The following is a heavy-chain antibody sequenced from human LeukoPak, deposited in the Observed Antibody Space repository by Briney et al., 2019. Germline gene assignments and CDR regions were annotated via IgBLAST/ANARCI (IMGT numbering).Heavy chain of an antibody. CDR3: ARAGIVVVVAALFPLRGSYDAFDI. Sequence: ASVKVSCKASGYTFTGYYMHWVRQAPGQGLEWMGWINPNSGGTNYAQKFQGRVTMTRDTSISTAYMELSRLRSDDTAVYYCARAGIVVVVAALFPLRGSYDAFDIWGQGTMVTVSS. CDR2: INPNSGGT. V-gene: IGHV1-2*02. J-gene: IGHJ3*02. D-gene: IGHD2-15*01. CDR1: GYTFTGYY.